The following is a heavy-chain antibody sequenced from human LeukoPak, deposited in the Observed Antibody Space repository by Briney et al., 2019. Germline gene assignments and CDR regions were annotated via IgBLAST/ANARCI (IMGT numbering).Heavy chain of an antibody. CDR2: IYYSGST. CDR3: ARDQGMIPHI. Sequence: PSETLSLTCTVSGVSISNSSYYWGWIRQPPGKGLEWIGSIYYSGSTYYNPSLKSRVTISVDTSKNQFSLKLSSVTAADTAVYYCARDQGMIPHIWGQGTMVTVSS. D-gene: IGHD3-16*01. V-gene: IGHV4-39*07. CDR1: GVSISNSSYY. J-gene: IGHJ3*02.